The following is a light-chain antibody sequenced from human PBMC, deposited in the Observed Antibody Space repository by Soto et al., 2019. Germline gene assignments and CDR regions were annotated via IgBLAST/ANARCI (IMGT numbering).Light chain of an antibody. V-gene: IGKV3-20*01. CDR3: QDYGTSAPWT. CDR2: RGS. Sequence: VLTQPPGTLSLSPGERTTLSCRASQNIRGNELAWYQQKPGQPPRLLIYRGSSRAPGIPDRFSGRGSGTEFTLTISRLEPEDFAVYYCQDYGTSAPWTFGQGTRVEIK. CDR1: QNIRGNE. J-gene: IGKJ1*01.